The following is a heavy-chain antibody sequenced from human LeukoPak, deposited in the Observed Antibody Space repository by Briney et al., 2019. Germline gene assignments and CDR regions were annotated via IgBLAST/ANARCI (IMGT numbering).Heavy chain of an antibody. V-gene: IGHV4-59*01. D-gene: IGHD3-10*01. CDR3: ARDRELGY. CDR1: GDSISIYY. J-gene: IGHJ4*02. Sequence: SETLSLTCSVSGDSISIYYWSWIRQPPGKGLEWIGYIYNSVSTNYNPSLKSRVTISVDTSKNQFSLKLTSVTAADTAVYYCARDRELGYWGQGTLVTVSS. CDR2: IYNSVST.